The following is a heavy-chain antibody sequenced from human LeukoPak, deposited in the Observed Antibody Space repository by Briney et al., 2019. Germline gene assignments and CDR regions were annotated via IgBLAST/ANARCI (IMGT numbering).Heavy chain of an antibody. CDR3: ATGTGSYYAPETTLGY. Sequence: GASVKVSCKASGYSFTGYYMHWVRQAPGQGLEWMGWISAYNGNTNYAQKLQGRVTMTTDTSTSTAYMELRSLRSDDTAVYYCATGTGSYYAPETTLGYWGQGTLVTVSS. CDR1: GYSFTGYY. CDR2: ISAYNGNT. J-gene: IGHJ4*02. V-gene: IGHV1-18*04. D-gene: IGHD1-14*01.